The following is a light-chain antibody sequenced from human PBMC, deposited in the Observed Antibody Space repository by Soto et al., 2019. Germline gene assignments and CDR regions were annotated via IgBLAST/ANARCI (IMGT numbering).Light chain of an antibody. V-gene: IGLV7-43*01. CDR3: LLYYGAAVV. CDR1: TGPVTSDYY. CDR2: GTT. Sequence: QAVVTQEPSLTVSPGGTGTLTCASSTGPVTSDYYPNWFQRKPGQAPRALIYGTTKKHSWTPARFSGSLLGGKAALTLSGVETEDDDEYYCLLYYGAAVVFGGGTKVTVL. J-gene: IGLJ2*01.